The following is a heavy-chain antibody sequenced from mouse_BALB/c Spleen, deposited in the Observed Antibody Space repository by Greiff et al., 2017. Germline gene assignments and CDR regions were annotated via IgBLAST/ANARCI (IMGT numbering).Heavy chain of an antibody. V-gene: IGHV5-6*02. Sequence: DVMLVESGGDLVKPGGSLKLSCAASGFTFSSYGMSWVRQTPDKRLEWVATISSGGSYTYYPDSVKGRFTISRDNAKNTLYLQMSSLKSEDTAMYYCARGSSGSFDYWGQGTTLTVSS. D-gene: IGHD3-1*01. CDR1: GFTFSSYG. CDR3: ARGSSGSFDY. J-gene: IGHJ2*01. CDR2: ISSGGSYT.